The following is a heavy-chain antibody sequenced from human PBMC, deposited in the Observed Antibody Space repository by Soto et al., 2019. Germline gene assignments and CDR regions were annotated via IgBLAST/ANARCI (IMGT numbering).Heavy chain of an antibody. J-gene: IGHJ4*02. CDR2: ISSSSTI. CDR1: GFTFSSYS. V-gene: IGHV3-48*02. Sequence: EVQLVESGGGLVQPGGSLRLSCAASGFTFSSYSMNWVRQAPGKGLEWVSYISSSSTIYYADSVKGRFTISRDNAKNSLYLQMNSLRDEDTAVYYCAREKHGGNSGLGYWGQGTLVTVSS. D-gene: IGHD2-21*02. CDR3: AREKHGGNSGLGY.